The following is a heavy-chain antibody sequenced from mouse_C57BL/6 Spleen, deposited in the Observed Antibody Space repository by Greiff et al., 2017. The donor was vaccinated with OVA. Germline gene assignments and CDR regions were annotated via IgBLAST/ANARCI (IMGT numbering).Heavy chain of an antibody. V-gene: IGHV14-3*01. CDR3: ARDDYDAY. D-gene: IGHD2-4*01. J-gene: IGHJ3*01. CDR2: IDPANGNT. CDR1: GFTIKNTY. Sequence: EVQLMESVAELVRPGASVKLSCTASGFTIKNTYMYWVKQRPEQGLEWIGRIDPANGNTKYASKFKGKVTITADTSSNTAYLQLSSLTSEDTAIYYYARDDYDAYWGQGTLVTVSA.